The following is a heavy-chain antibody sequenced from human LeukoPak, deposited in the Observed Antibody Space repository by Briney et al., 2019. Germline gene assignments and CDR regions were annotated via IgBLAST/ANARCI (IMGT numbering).Heavy chain of an antibody. CDR2: IYYSGST. Sequence: SETLSLTCTVSGGSISSSYYYWGWIRQPPGKGLEWIGSIYYSGSTYYNPSLKSRVTISVDTSKNQFSLKLSSVTAADTAVYYCARPGIAAAGTRIWWFDPWGQGTLVTVSS. V-gene: IGHV4-39*07. D-gene: IGHD6-13*01. CDR1: GGSISSSYYY. J-gene: IGHJ5*02. CDR3: ARPGIAAAGTRIWWFDP.